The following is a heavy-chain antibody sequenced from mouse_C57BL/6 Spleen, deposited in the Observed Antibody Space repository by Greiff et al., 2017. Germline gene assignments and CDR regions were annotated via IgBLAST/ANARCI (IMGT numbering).Heavy chain of an antibody. V-gene: IGHV1-76*01. CDR3: ARNYGYDKGYFDY. CDR1: GYTFTDYY. Sequence: QVQLKQSGAELVRPGASVKLSCKASGYTFTDYYINWVKQRPGQGLEWIARIYPGSGNTYYNEKFKGKATLTAEKSSSTAYMQLSSLTSEDSAVYFCARNYGYDKGYFDYWGQGTTLTVSS. D-gene: IGHD2-2*01. CDR2: IYPGSGNT. J-gene: IGHJ2*01.